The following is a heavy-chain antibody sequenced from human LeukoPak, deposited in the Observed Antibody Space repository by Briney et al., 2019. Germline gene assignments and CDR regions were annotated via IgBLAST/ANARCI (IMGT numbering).Heavy chain of an antibody. J-gene: IGHJ4*02. CDR2: ISSSSSTI. D-gene: IGHD2-21*02. CDR1: GFTFSSYS. V-gene: IGHV3-48*01. CDR3: ARRTYCGGDCYSFDY. Sequence: GGSLRLSCAASGFTFSSYSMNWVRRAPGKGLEWVSYISSSSSTIYYADSVKGRFTISRDNAKNSLYLQMNSLRAEDTAVYYCARRTYCGGDCYSFDYWGQGTLVTVSS.